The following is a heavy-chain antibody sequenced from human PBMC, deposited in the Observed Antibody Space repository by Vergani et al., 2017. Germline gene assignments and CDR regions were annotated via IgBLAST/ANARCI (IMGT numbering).Heavy chain of an antibody. CDR1: GFTFDDYA. J-gene: IGHJ4*02. Sequence: EVQLLESGGGLVQPGGSLRLSCAASGFTFDDYAMHWVRQAPGKGLEWVSGISWNSGSIGYADSVKGRFTISRDNAKNSLYLQMHSLRVEDTALYYCAKFPLNITTPDRGDFWGQGSLVTVSS. CDR3: AKFPLNITTPDRGDF. CDR2: ISWNSGSI. D-gene: IGHD1-1*01. V-gene: IGHV3-9*01.